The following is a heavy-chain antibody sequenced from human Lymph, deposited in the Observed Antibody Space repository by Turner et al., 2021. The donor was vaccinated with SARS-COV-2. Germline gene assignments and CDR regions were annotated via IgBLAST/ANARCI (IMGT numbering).Heavy chain of an antibody. D-gene: IGHD6-13*01. J-gene: IGHJ6*02. CDR2: IYSGGTT. V-gene: IGHV3-53*02. CDR1: GISVSMNY. Sequence: EVQLVETGGGLWQPGGSRRLSCAAAGISVSMNYMNWFRQATGKGLEWVSVIYSGGTTYYAVTVKGRFTISRDNSKNTLYLQMNSLRVEDTDVYYCARDLGTYGMDVWGQGTTVTVSS. CDR3: ARDLGTYGMDV.